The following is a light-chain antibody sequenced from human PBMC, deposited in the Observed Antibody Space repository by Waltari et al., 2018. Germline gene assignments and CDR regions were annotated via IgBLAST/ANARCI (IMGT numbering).Light chain of an antibody. CDR3: SSYTSSSTLV. CDR2: DVS. CDR1: SSYVGWYHY. V-gene: IGLV2-14*03. Sequence: QSALTQPASVSGSPGQSITLPCPGTSSYVGWYHYLSWYQQHTGKAPKLMIYDVSNRPSGVSNRFSGSKSGNTASLTISGLQAEDEADYYCSSYTSSSTLVFGGGTKLTVL. J-gene: IGLJ2*01.